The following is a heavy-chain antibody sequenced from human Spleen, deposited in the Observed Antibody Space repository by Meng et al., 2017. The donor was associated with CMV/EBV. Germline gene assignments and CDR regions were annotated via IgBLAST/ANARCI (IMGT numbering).Heavy chain of an antibody. D-gene: IGHD3-10*01. V-gene: IGHV4-30-4*08. J-gene: IGHJ6*02. CDR1: GGSISSGDYY. CDR3: ARAGYYYYGMDV. Sequence: LRLSCTVSGGSISSGDYYWSWIRQPPGKGLEWIGYIYYSGSTYYNPSLKSRVITSVGTSKNQFSLKLASVTAADTAVYYCARAGYYYYGMDVWGQGTTVTVSS. CDR2: IYYSGST.